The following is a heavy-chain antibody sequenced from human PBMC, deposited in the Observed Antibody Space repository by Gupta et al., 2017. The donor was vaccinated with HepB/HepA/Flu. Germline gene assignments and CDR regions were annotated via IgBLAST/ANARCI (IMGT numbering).Heavy chain of an antibody. CDR2: MNPKGGNT. Sequence: VQLVQSGAEVKKHGASVKVSCKVSGYTFTSYDINWVRQATGQGLEWMEWMNPKGGNTGYAQKFQGRVTITRNTSISTAYMELSSLRSEETAVYDCARCRLSAMTTVTRLPTDYWGQGTLVTVSS. CDR1: GYTFTSYD. V-gene: IGHV1-8*03. D-gene: IGHD4-17*01. CDR3: ARCRLSAMTTVTRLPTDY. J-gene: IGHJ4*02.